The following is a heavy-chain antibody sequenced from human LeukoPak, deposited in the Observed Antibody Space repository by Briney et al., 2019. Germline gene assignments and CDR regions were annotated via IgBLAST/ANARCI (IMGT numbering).Heavy chain of an antibody. CDR3: VRDKDNNGWFRLDS. Sequence: GGSLRLSCEASGFSVSSNYMSWVRQAPGKGLEWVSVIYSGGSTYYADSVKGRFIISRDISKNTLFLQLNSLRAEDAAVYYCVRDKDNNGWFRLDSWGQGTLVTVSS. J-gene: IGHJ4*02. CDR2: IYSGGST. CDR1: GFSVSSNY. D-gene: IGHD6-19*01. V-gene: IGHV3-66*01.